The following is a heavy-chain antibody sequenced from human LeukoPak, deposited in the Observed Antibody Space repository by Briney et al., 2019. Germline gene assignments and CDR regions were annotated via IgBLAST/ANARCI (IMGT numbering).Heavy chain of an antibody. V-gene: IGHV4-59*01. D-gene: IGHD6-13*01. J-gene: IGHJ4*02. Sequence: PSETLSLTCTVSGGSISSYYWSWIRQPPGKGREWSGYIYYSGTTNYNPSLTSRVTISVDTSKNQFSLKLSSVTAVDTAVYYCARGVYIAAAQYGYWGQGTLVTVSS. CDR1: GGSISSYY. CDR3: ARGVYIAAAQYGY. CDR2: IYYSGTT.